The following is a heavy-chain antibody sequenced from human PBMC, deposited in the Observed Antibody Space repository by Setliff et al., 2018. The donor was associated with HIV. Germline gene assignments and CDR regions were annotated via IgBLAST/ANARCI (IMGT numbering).Heavy chain of an antibody. V-gene: IGHV4-39*07. CDR3: ARGSRQLTIFGVVFKTNYYFMDV. J-gene: IGHJ6*03. Sequence: SETLSLTCTVSGGSMSSSSYYWGWIRQTPDKGLEWIGIIYYSGATYYNPSLKSRVTISVDTSKNQFSLTLNSVTAADTAVYYCARGSRQLTIFGVVFKTNYYFMDVWGKGTAVTVSS. D-gene: IGHD3-3*01. CDR1: GGSMSSSSYY. CDR2: IYYSGAT.